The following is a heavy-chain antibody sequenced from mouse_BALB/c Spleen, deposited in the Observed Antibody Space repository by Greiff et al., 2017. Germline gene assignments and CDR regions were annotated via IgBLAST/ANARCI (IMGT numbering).Heavy chain of an antibody. CDR2: ISYSGST. V-gene: IGHV3-8*02. D-gene: IGHD4-1*01. CDR1: GDSITSGY. CDR3: ARGTGTGYYAMDY. J-gene: IGHJ4*01. Sequence: EVQLQESGPSLVKPSQTLSLTCSVTGDSITSGYWNWIRKFPGNKLEYMGYISYSGSTYYNPSLKSRISITRDTSKNQYYLQLNSVTTEDTATYYCARGTGTGYYAMDYWGQGTSVTVSS.